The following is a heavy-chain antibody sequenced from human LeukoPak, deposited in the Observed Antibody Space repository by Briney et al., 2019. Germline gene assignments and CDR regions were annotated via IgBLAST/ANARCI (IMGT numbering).Heavy chain of an antibody. CDR2: VNPNGGVT. CDR3: ARGMGSSWFDP. D-gene: IGHD6-13*01. CDR1: GYTFTGYY. V-gene: IGHV1-2*02. Sequence: ASVKVSCKASGYTFTGYYMHWVRQAPGQGLEWMAWVNPNGGVTNYAQKFQGRVTLTWDTSITTTYMELSWLTSDDTAVYYCARGMGSSWFDPWGQGTLVTVSS. J-gene: IGHJ5*02.